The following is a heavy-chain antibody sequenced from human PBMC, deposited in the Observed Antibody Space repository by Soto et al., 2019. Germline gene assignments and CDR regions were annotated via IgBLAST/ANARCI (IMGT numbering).Heavy chain of an antibody. V-gene: IGHV1-18*01. D-gene: IGHD2-2*01. J-gene: IGHJ5*02. CDR1: GYTFSNYG. Sequence: ASVKVSCKTSGYTFSNYGVTWVRQAPGQPLEWLGWISLYSDGTNYAQKFQGRVSMTTDTSTTTAYMELRSLRSDDTAVYYCARVVPGAEAWFGPWGQGTLVTVSS. CDR3: ARVVPGAEAWFGP. CDR2: ISLYSDGT.